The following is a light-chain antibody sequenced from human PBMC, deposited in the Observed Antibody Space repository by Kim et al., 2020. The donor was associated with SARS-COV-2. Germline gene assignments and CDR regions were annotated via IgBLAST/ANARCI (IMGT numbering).Light chain of an antibody. CDR2: AAS. Sequence: SVGDRVTITCRASQSIDIYLNWYQQKAGKAPKLLLFAASTLQSGVPSRFSGSGSATDFTLTISSLQPEDFATYYCQCSHTTLRGTFGQGTKVEIK. J-gene: IGKJ1*01. CDR3: QCSHTTLRGT. V-gene: IGKV1-39*01. CDR1: QSIDIY.